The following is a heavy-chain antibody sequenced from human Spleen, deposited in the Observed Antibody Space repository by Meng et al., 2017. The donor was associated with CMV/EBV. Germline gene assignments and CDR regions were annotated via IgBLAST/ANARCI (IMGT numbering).Heavy chain of an antibody. D-gene: IGHD3-3*01. J-gene: IGHJ4*02. CDR1: GFTFTDYY. V-gene: IGHV3-11*04. Sequence: GESLKISCTASGFTFTDYYINWVRQAPGKGLEWVSQISPSGSTIYYADSVKGRFTISRDNAKNSLYLQMNSLRAEDTAVYYCARDSDYDFWSGYRHYWGQGTLVTVSS. CDR3: ARDSDYDFWSGYRHY. CDR2: ISPSGSTI.